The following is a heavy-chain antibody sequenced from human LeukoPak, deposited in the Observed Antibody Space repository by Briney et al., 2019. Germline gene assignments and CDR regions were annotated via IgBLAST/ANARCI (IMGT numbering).Heavy chain of an antibody. CDR1: GFTFSSYG. D-gene: IGHD4-17*01. V-gene: IGHV3-30*02. CDR2: IRYDGSNK. Sequence: PGGSLRLSCAASGFTFSSYGMHWVRQAPGKGLEWVAFIRYDGSNKYYADSVKGRFTISRDNSKNTLYLQMNSLRAEDTAVYYCARHYMTTVTKGAFDIWGQGTMVTLSS. CDR3: ARHYMTTVTKGAFDI. J-gene: IGHJ3*02.